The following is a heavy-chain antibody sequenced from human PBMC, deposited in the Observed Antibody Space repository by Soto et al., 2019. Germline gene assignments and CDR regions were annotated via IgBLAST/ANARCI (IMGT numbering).Heavy chain of an antibody. V-gene: IGHV1-18*01. CDR1: GYTFTSYG. CDR3: ARASYSSSPRGWYDP. D-gene: IGHD6-6*01. CDR2: ISAYNGNT. Sequence: QVQLVQSGAEVKKPGASVKVSCKASGYTFTSYGIIWVRQAPGQWLEWMGWISAYNGNTNYAQKLQCRVTMTTDTSKSTAYMELRSLRSDDTAVYYCARASYSSSPRGWYDPWGQGTLVTVSS. J-gene: IGHJ5*02.